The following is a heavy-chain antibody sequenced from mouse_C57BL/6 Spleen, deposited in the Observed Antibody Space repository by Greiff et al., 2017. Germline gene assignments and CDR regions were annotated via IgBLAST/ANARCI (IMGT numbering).Heavy chain of an antibody. Sequence: VMLVESGAELVKPGASVKISCKASGYAFSSYWMNWVKQRPGKGLEWIGQIYPGDGDTNYNGKFKGKATLTADKSSSTAYMQLSSLTSEDSAVYFCARNYGSSYDFDYWGQGTTLTVSS. D-gene: IGHD1-1*01. CDR3: ARNYGSSYDFDY. J-gene: IGHJ2*01. CDR1: GYAFSSYW. CDR2: IYPGDGDT. V-gene: IGHV1-80*01.